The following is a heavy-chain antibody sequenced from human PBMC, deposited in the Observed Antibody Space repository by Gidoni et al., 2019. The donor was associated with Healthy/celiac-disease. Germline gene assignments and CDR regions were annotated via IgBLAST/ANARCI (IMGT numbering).Heavy chain of an antibody. V-gene: IGHV3-48*02. CDR3: ARWYSSGWHDAFDI. D-gene: IGHD6-19*01. CDR2: ISSSSSTI. Sequence: EVQLVESGGGLVQSGGSLRLSCAASGSTFSRYSLNWVRQAPGKGLEWVSYISSSSSTIYYADSVKGRFTISKDNAKNSLYLQMNSLRDEDTAVYYCARWYSSGWHDAFDIWGQGTMVTVSS. CDR1: GSTFSRYS. J-gene: IGHJ3*02.